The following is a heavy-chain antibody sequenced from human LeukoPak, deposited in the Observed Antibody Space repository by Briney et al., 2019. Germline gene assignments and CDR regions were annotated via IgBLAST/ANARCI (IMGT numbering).Heavy chain of an antibody. V-gene: IGHV4-34*01. CDR3: ARGRLGIGDH. CDR1: GGSFSGYY. J-gene: IGHJ4*02. D-gene: IGHD7-27*01. Sequence: PSETLSLTCAVYGGSFSGYYWSWIRQPPGKGLEWIGEINHSGSTNYNPSLKSRVTISVDTSKNQFSLKLSSVTAADTAVYYCARGRLGIGDHWGQGTLVTVSS. CDR2: INHSGST.